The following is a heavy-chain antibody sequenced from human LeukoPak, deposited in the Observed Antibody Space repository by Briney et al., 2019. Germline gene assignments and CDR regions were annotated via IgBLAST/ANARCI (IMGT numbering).Heavy chain of an antibody. J-gene: IGHJ1*01. CDR1: GFTFSSYE. Sequence: GGSLRLSCAASGFTFSSYEMNWVRQAPGKGLEWVSYISSSGSTIYYADSVKGRFTISRDNAKNSLYLQMNSLRAEDTALYYCARDDSGYSSSFHFQHWGQGTLVTVSS. CDR2: ISSSGSTI. V-gene: IGHV3-48*03. D-gene: IGHD6-13*01. CDR3: ARDDSGYSSSFHFQH.